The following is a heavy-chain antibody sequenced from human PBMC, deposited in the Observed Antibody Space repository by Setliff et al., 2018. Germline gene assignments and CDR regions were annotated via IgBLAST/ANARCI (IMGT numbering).Heavy chain of an antibody. CDR2: INPSGGLT. J-gene: IGHJ3*02. D-gene: IGHD3-3*01. V-gene: IGHV1-46*03. CDR1: GYTLSKYY. Sequence: GASVKVSCKASGYTLSKYYMHWVRPAPGQGLEWMGIINPSGGLTKYAQKFQGRVTMTSDTSTNTVYLEVSSLRSEDTAVYFCARDRFYNSWSGTSITAPHDALDIWGQGTMVTVSS. CDR3: ARDRFYNSWSGTSITAPHDALDI.